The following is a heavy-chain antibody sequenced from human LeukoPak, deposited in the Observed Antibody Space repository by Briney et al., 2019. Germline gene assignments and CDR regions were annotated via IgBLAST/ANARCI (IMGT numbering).Heavy chain of an antibody. CDR2: ISGGGDTT. D-gene: IGHD3-16*01. CDR1: GFTFSSYA. CDR3: ARGDYYTGGGRNWFDP. J-gene: IGHJ5*02. V-gene: IGHV3-23*01. Sequence: GGSLRLSCAASGFTFSSYAMSWVRQAPGKGLEWVSGISGGGDTTYYADSVKGRFTISRDNSKNTLYLQMNSPRAEDTAVYYCARGDYYTGGGRNWFDPWSQGTLVTVSS.